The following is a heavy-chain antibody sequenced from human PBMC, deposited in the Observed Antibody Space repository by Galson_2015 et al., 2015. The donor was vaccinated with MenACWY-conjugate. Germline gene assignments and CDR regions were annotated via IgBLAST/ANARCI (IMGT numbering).Heavy chain of an antibody. CDR1: GFTFSNYW. J-gene: IGHJ4*01. CDR3: AKGPLYDSSGSDSDY. CDR2: IKQDGSEK. V-gene: IGHV3-7*03. D-gene: IGHD3-22*01. Sequence: SLRLSCAASGFTFSNYWMSWVRQAPGKGPEWVANIKQDGSEKYYVDSVKGRFTISRDNAKNSLYLQVNSLRADDTAVYYCAKGPLYDSSGSDSDY.